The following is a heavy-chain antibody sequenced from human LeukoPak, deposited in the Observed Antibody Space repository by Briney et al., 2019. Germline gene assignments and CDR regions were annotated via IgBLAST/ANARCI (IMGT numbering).Heavy chain of an antibody. CDR2: ISYDGSNK. CDR1: GFTFSSYA. CDR3: ARFSSSSSFGAFDI. V-gene: IGHV3-30*01. J-gene: IGHJ3*02. D-gene: IGHD6-6*01. Sequence: PGGSLRLSCAASGFTFSSYAMHWVRQAPGKGLEWVAVISYDGSNKYYADSVKGRFTISRDNSKNTLYLQMNSLRAEDTAVYYCARFSSSSSFGAFDIWGQGTMVTVSS.